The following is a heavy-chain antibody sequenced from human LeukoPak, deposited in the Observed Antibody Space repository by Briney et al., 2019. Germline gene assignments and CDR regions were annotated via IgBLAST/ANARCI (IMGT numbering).Heavy chain of an antibody. CDR2: MYTSGST. J-gene: IGHJ4*02. Sequence: MPSETLSLTCTVSGGPMSSYYWTWIRQPAGKGLEWIGRMYTSGSTNYNPSLKSRVTMSIDTSKKQFSLRLHSVTAADTAVYYCATYDQQPAFDNWGQGTLVTVSS. V-gene: IGHV4-4*07. CDR3: ATYDQQPAFDN. D-gene: IGHD6-13*01. CDR1: GGPMSSYY.